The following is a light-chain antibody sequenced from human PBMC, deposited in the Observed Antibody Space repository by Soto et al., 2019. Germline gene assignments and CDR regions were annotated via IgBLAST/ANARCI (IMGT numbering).Light chain of an antibody. Sequence: VVLTQSPATLSLSPGERATLSCRASQSVSSYLAWYQQKPGQAPSLLIYDASSRATGIPDRFSGSGFGTDFTLTISKVEPEDFAVYYCQQYGTPRSVTFGQGTRLEVK. V-gene: IGKV3-11*01. J-gene: IGKJ5*01. CDR2: DAS. CDR1: QSVSSY. CDR3: QQYGTPRSVT.